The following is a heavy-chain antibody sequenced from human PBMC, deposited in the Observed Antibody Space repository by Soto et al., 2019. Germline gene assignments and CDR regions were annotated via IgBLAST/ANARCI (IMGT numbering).Heavy chain of an antibody. V-gene: IGHV4-34*01. CDR3: ARGDYDSSGLYAWAPLGFDV. Sequence: QLRQWGAGLLKPSETLVLTCAVSGGSFTDYYWGWIRQSPGKGLEWIGEINHSASSTYNPSLASRVTILVDTSKNQFSMRLTSVTAADTAMYFCARGDYDSSGLYAWAPLGFDVLGKGTTVTVSS. D-gene: IGHD3-22*01. CDR1: GGSFTDYY. CDR2: INHSASS. J-gene: IGHJ6*04.